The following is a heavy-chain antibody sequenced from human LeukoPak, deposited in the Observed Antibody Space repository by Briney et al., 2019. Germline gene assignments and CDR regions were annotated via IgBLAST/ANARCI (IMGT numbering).Heavy chain of an antibody. Sequence: PGGSLRLSCAASGFTFSSYAMHWVRQAPGKGLEWVAVISYDGSNKYYADSVKGRFTIPRDNSKNTLYLQMNSLRAEDTAVYYCARGRRLGSSSWYGNIDYWGQGTLVTVSS. V-gene: IGHV3-30*04. CDR3: ARGRRLGSSSWYGNIDY. CDR1: GFTFSSYA. CDR2: ISYDGSNK. J-gene: IGHJ4*02. D-gene: IGHD6-13*01.